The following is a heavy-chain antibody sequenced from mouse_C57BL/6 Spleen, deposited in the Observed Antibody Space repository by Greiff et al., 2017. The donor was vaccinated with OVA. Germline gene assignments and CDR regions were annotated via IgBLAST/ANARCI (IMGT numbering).Heavy chain of an antibody. CDR1: GYTFTDYN. CDR2: INPNNGGT. V-gene: IGHV1-18*01. D-gene: IGHD2-4*01. J-gene: IGHJ1*03. CDR3: ARRRLRRPFDV. Sequence: EVQLQQSGPELVKPGASVKIPCKASGYTFTDYNMDWVKQSHGKSLEWIGDINPNNGGTIYNQKFKGKATLTVDKSSSTAYMELRSLTSEDTAVYYCARRRLRRPFDVWGTGTTVTVSS.